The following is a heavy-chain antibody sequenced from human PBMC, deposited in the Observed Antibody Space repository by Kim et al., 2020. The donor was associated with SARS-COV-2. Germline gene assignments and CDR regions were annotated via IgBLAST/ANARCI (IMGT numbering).Heavy chain of an antibody. V-gene: IGHV3-23*01. Sequence: GGSLRLSCAASGFTFSSYAMSWVRQAPGKGLEWVSAISGSGGSTYYADSVKGRFTISRDNSKNTLYLQMNSLRAEDTAVYYCAKGPRGWFGELSDYWGQGTLVTVSS. CDR1: GFTFSSYA. CDR3: AKGPRGWFGELSDY. CDR2: ISGSGGST. J-gene: IGHJ4*02. D-gene: IGHD3-10*01.